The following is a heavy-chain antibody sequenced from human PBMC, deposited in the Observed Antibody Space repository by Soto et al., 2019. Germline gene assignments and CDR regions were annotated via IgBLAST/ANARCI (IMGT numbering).Heavy chain of an antibody. D-gene: IGHD2-21*02. Sequence: QVQLVESGGGVVQPGRSLRLSCAASGFTFSSYGMHWVRQAPGKGLEWVAVIWYDGSNKYYADSVKGRFTISRDNSKNTLYLQMNSLRAEDTAVYYCARDRYGGNSRQKSWFDPWGQGTLVTVSS. J-gene: IGHJ5*02. CDR3: ARDRYGGNSRQKSWFDP. V-gene: IGHV3-33*01. CDR2: IWYDGSNK. CDR1: GFTFSSYG.